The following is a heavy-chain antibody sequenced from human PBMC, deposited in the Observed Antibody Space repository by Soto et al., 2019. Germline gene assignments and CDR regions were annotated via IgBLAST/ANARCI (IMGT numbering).Heavy chain of an antibody. D-gene: IGHD3-3*01. Sequence: HPGGSLRLSCAASGFTFSSYAMSWVRQAPGKGLEWVSAISGSGGSTYYADSVKGRFTISRDNSKNTLYLQMNSLRAEDTAVYYCAMPFFFGVVITHPFDGMDVWGQGTTVTVSS. J-gene: IGHJ6*02. CDR2: ISGSGGST. CDR1: GFTFSSYA. CDR3: AMPFFFGVVITHPFDGMDV. V-gene: IGHV3-23*01.